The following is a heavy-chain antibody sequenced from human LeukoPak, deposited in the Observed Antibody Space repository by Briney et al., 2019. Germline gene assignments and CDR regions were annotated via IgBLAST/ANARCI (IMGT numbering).Heavy chain of an antibody. CDR1: GYSFTSYW. CDR2: IYPGDSDT. CDR3: ARRMSSSWSPFDS. D-gene: IGHD6-13*01. V-gene: IGHV5-51*01. J-gene: IGHJ4*02. Sequence: GESLKISCKGSGYSFTSYWIGWVRQMPGKGLEWMGIIYPGDSDTRYSPSFQGQVTISADKSTNFAYLQWSSLKASDTAMYYCARRMSSSWSPFDSWGQGTLVTVSS.